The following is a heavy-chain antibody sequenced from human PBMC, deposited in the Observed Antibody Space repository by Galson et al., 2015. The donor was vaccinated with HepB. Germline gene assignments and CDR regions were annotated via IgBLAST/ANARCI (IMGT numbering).Heavy chain of an antibody. CDR3: ARDWGLAVAGTWWFDP. Sequence: SLRLSCAASGFMFSRYNMNWVRQAPGKGLEWVSSISSSSDYIHYADSVKGRFTISRDNAKNTLYLQMNSLRAEDTAVYYCARDWGLAVAGTWWFDPWGQGTLVTVSS. CDR1: GFMFSRYN. V-gene: IGHV3-21*06. J-gene: IGHJ5*02. CDR2: ISSSSDYI. D-gene: IGHD6-19*01.